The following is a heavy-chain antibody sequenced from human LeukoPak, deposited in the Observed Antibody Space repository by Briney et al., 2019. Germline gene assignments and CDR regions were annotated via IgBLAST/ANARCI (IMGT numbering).Heavy chain of an antibody. V-gene: IGHV3-23*01. Sequence: GGSLRLSCAVSGFTFSMYAMAWVRQAPGKGLEWVSGISDNTYYADSVRGRFTISRDNSKNTLYLQMNSLRVEDTAVYFCARDPGAFPYFFDNWGQGTLVTVSS. J-gene: IGHJ4*02. CDR2: ISDNT. D-gene: IGHD4/OR15-4a*01. CDR1: GFTFSMYA. CDR3: ARDPGAFPYFFDN.